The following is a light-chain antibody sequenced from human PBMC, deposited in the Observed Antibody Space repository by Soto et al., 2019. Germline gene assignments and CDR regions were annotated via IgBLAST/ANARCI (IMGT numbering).Light chain of an antibody. CDR2: QGS. J-gene: IGLJ2*01. Sequence: QSALTQPASVSGSPGQSITISCTGTSSDVGSYNLVSWYQQYPGKAPKFIIYQGSKRPSGVSNRFSGSKSGNPASLTISGLQAEDEADYYCCSYAGSRTVVFGGGTKVTVL. V-gene: IGLV2-23*01. CDR1: SSDVGSYNL. CDR3: CSYAGSRTVV.